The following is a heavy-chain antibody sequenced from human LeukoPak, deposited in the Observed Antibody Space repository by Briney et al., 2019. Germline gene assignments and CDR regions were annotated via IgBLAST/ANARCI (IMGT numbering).Heavy chain of an antibody. CDR2: IKQDGSGK. V-gene: IGHV3-7*04. D-gene: IGHD5-24*01. CDR3: ARTSTRDGYRHFDY. CDR1: GFTFSSYW. J-gene: IGHJ4*02. Sequence: GGSLRLSCAASGFTFSSYWMTWVCQAPGKGLEWVANIKQDGSGKYYVDSVKGRFTISRDNAKNSLYLQMNSLRAEDTAIYYCARTSTRDGYRHFDYWGQGTLVTVSS.